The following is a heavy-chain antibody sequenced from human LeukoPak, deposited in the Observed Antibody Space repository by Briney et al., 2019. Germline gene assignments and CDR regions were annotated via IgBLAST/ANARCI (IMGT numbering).Heavy chain of an antibody. CDR3: AKDPIYSNYYFDY. V-gene: IGHV3-7*01. J-gene: IGHJ4*02. D-gene: IGHD4-11*01. CDR1: GFTFSSYW. CDR2: IKQDGSEK. Sequence: GGSLRLSCAASGFTFSSYWMSWVRQAPGKGLEWVANIKQDGSEKYYVDSVKGRFTISRDNAKNTLYLQMNSLRAEDTAVYYCAKDPIYSNYYFDYWGQGTLVTVSS.